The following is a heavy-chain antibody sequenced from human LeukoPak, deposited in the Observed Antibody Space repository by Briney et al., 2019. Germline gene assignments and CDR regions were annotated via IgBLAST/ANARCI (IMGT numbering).Heavy chain of an antibody. CDR1: GFTFSSYW. J-gene: IGHJ4*02. V-gene: IGHV3-7*01. CDR2: IKQDGSEK. CDR3: ARNSGNYLSWVDY. D-gene: IGHD1-26*01. Sequence: GGSLRLSCAASGFTFSSYWMSWVPQAPGQGLEWVVNIKQDGSEKYYVDSVKGRFTIANDNYKNTVYLQMNSLRVEDTALYYCARNSGNYLSWVDYWGQGTLVTVSS.